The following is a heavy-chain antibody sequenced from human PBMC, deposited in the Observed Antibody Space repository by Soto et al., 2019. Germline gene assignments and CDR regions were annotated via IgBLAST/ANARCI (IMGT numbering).Heavy chain of an antibody. CDR3: ARVRGSGSYAAYYFDS. CDR2: IHYSGST. D-gene: IGHD3-10*01. J-gene: IGHJ4*01. Sequence: PSETLSLTCTVSGGSISNGGYYWNWVRQHPGKGLEWIGYIHYSGSTWYNPSLESRVTISVDTSKDQFSLELRSVTAADTAVYYCARVRGSGSYAAYYFDSWGQGTMVTVSP. CDR1: GGSISNGGYY. V-gene: IGHV4-31*03.